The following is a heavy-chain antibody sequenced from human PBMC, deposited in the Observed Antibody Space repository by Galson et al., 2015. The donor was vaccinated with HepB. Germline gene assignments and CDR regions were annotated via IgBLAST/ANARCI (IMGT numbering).Heavy chain of an antibody. Sequence: CAISGDSVSSTNAAWNWIGQSPSRGLEWLGRTYYRSKWYNGYAVSVKSRITINADTSKNQFSLHLNSVTPEDTAVYYCASQGVGGYIDFWGQGTLVTVSS. J-gene: IGHJ4*02. CDR3: ASQGVGGYIDF. CDR2: TYYRSKWYN. CDR1: GDSVSSTNAA. V-gene: IGHV6-1*01. D-gene: IGHD3-22*01.